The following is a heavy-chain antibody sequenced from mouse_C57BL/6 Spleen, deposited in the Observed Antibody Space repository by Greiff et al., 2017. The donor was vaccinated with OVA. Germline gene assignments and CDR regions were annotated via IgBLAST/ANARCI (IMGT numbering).Heavy chain of an antibody. CDR2: IYPGSGST. Sequence: QVQLQQPGAELVKPGASVKMSCKASGYTFTSYWITWVKQRPGQGLEWIGDIYPGSGSTNYNEKFKSKATLTVDTSSSTAYMQLSSLTAEDSAVYYCARSPHWYFDVWGTGTTVTVSS. V-gene: IGHV1-55*01. CDR3: ARSPHWYFDV. J-gene: IGHJ1*03. CDR1: GYTFTSYW.